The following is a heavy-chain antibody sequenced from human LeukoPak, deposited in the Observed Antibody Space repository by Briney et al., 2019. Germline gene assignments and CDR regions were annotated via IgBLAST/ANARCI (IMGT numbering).Heavy chain of an antibody. D-gene: IGHD2-15*01. V-gene: IGHV1-8*02. CDR3: ARGVGYCSGGSCYYNWFDP. CDR2: MNPNSGNT. Sequence: ASVKVSCKASGYTFTSYDINWVRQATGQGLEWMGWMNPNSGNTGYAQKFQGRVTMTRNTSISTDYMELSSLRSEDTAVYYCARGVGYCSGGSCYYNWFDPWGQGTLVTVSS. J-gene: IGHJ5*02. CDR1: GYTFTSYD.